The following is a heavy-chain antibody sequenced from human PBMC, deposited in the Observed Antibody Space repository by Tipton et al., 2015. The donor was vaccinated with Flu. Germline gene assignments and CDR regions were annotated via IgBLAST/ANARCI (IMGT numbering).Heavy chain of an antibody. J-gene: IGHJ6*03. D-gene: IGHD5-18*01. Sequence: SLRLSCAASGFTFSSYDMHWVRQATGKGLEWVSAIGTAGDTYYPGSVKGRFTISRENAKNSLYLQMNSLRAGDTAVYYCARATSLDTAMVRSDYMDVWGKGTTVTVSS. CDR1: GFTFSSYD. V-gene: IGHV3-13*01. CDR2: IGTAGDT. CDR3: ARATSLDTAMVRSDYMDV.